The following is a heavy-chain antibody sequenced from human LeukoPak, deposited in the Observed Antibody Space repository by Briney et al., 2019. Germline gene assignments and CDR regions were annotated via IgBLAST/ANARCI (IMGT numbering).Heavy chain of an antibody. V-gene: IGHV3-49*04. CDR2: IRSKAYGGAT. CDR3: TRSKAYYYDSSGYSGY. CDR1: GFTFGDYA. Sequence: GGSLRLSCTASGFTFGDYAMSWVRQAPGKGLEWVGFIRSKAYGGATEYAASVKGRFTISRDDSKSIAYLQMNSLKTEDTAVYYCTRSKAYYYDSSGYSGYWGQGTLVTVSS. J-gene: IGHJ4*02. D-gene: IGHD3-22*01.